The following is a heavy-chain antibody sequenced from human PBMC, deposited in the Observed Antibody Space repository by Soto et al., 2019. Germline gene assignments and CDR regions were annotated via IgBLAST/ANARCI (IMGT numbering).Heavy chain of an antibody. CDR3: ASGRNAFDI. CDR2: INAGSGST. CDR1: GYTFTSYA. J-gene: IGHJ3*02. Sequence: GASVKVSRKASGYTFTSYAMHWVRQAPGQGLEWMGLINAGSGSTKYAQKFQGRVTMTRDTSTSTVYMELSSLRSEDTAVYYCASGRNAFDIWGQGTMVTVS. V-gene: IGHV1-46*03.